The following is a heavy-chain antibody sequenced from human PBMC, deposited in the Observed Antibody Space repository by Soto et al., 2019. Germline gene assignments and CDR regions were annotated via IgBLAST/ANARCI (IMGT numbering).Heavy chain of an antibody. J-gene: IGHJ4*02. D-gene: IGHD5-12*01. Sequence: PSETLSLTCTVSGGSISSGGYYWSWIRQHPGKGLEWIGYIFYSGSTTYNPSLKSRVTISVDTSKNQFSLKLSSVTAADTAVYYCARGLDGYNADWGQGTLVTVSS. CDR1: GGSISSGGYY. V-gene: IGHV4-61*08. CDR3: ARGLDGYNAD. CDR2: IFYSGST.